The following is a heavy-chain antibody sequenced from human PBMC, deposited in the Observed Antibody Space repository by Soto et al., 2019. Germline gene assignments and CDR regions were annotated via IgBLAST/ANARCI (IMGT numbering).Heavy chain of an antibody. V-gene: IGHV4-59*08. CDR2: IYYSGST. CDR3: ARRYVSSFDY. Sequence: QVQLQESGPGLVKPSETLSLTCTVSGGSISSYYWSWIRQPPGKGLEWIGYIYYSGSTNYNPSLQSRVTIAVDTSKTLFSLNLSSRTAADTAVYYCARRYVSSFDYWGQGTLVTVSS. J-gene: IGHJ4*02. D-gene: IGHD1-1*01. CDR1: GGSISSYY.